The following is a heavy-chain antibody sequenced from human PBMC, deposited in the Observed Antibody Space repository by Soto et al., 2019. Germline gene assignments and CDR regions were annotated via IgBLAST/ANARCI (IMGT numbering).Heavy chain of an antibody. Sequence: QVQLQESGPGLVKPSETLSLTCTVSGGSVSSYYWSWIRQSPGKGLEGIGYIYYSGSTKYKPSLKSRVTISVDTSKHQFSLKVISATAADTAVYYCERHSNRNYGRYYFDYWGLGALVTVSS. CDR2: IYYSGST. D-gene: IGHD4-4*01. CDR3: ERHSNRNYGRYYFDY. CDR1: GGSVSSYY. J-gene: IGHJ4*02. V-gene: IGHV4-59*08.